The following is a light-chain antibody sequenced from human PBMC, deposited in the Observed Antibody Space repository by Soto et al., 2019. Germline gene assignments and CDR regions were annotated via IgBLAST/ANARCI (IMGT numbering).Light chain of an antibody. V-gene: IGKV3-20*01. CDR1: QSVSSSY. Sequence: ESVLTQSPGTLSMSPGERATLSCRASQSVSSSYSAWYQQKPGQAPRLLIYGASRRDTGIPDRFSGSGSGTDFTITISSLEPEDFAVYYCQQCGSSPVTVGPGTKGDV. J-gene: IGKJ3*01. CDR3: QQCGSSPVT. CDR2: GAS.